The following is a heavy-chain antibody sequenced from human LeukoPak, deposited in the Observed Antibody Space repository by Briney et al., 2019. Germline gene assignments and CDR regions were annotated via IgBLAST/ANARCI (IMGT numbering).Heavy chain of an antibody. D-gene: IGHD4-17*01. CDR1: GFTVTSNY. CDR2: THTGGDT. J-gene: IGHJ4*02. CDR3: ARSKEAYGYFDY. V-gene: IGHV3-53*01. Sequence: PGGSLRLSCAASGFTVTSNYMAWVRQAPGMGLEWVSVTHTGGDTYYADSVKGRFSVSRDKSKNTLYLQMNSLRAEDTAVYYCARSKEAYGYFDYWGQGTLLTVSS.